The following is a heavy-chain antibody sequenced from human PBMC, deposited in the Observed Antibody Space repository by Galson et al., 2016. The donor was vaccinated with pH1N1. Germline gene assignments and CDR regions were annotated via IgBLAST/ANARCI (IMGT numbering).Heavy chain of an antibody. Sequence: LVKPTQTLTLTCTFSGFSLSTSGVGVGWIRQPPGKALEWLALICWSDDKRYSPSLKSRLTTTKDTSKNQVVLTMTNMDPVDTATYYCAHSLYGDYVGWFDPWGQGTLVTVSS. V-gene: IGHV2-5*01. CDR3: AHSLYGDYVGWFDP. CDR2: ICWSDDK. CDR1: GFSLSTSGVG. J-gene: IGHJ5*02. D-gene: IGHD4-17*01.